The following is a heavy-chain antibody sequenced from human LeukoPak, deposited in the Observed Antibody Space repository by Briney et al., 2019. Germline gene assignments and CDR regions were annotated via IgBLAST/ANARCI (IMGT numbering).Heavy chain of an antibody. CDR3: AKDQDSYYYYYKDV. CDR2: IWSRGGHE. CDR1: GFTVSSNY. J-gene: IGHJ6*03. V-gene: IGHV3-30*02. Sequence: GGSLRLSCAASGFTVSSNYMSWVRQAPGKGLEWVALIWSRGGHEFYADSVKGRFTISRDNSKNTLYLQMDSLRVEDTAVYYCAKDQDSYYYYYKDVWGKGTTVTVSS.